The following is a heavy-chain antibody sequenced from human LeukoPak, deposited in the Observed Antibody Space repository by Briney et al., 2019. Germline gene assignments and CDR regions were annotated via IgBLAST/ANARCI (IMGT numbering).Heavy chain of an antibody. CDR1: GFTFSNYG. J-gene: IGHJ4*02. CDR3: AKVGASVSFDY. CDR2: ISYDGSNK. V-gene: IGHV3-30*18. Sequence: GGSLRLSCAASGFTFSNYGMHWVRQAPGKGLEWVAVISYDGSNKYYADSVKGRLTISRDNSKNTLYLQMNSLRAGDTAVYYCAKVGASVSFDYWGQGTLVTVSS. D-gene: IGHD4/OR15-4a*01.